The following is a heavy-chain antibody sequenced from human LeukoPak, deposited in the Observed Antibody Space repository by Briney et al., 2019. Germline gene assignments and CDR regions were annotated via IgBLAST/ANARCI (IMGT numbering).Heavy chain of an antibody. CDR3: ARDCGGDCYPFDY. CDR2: INPSGGST. D-gene: IGHD2-21*02. CDR1: GYTFTSYY. J-gene: IGHJ4*02. Sequence: GESLKISCKASGYTFTSYYMHWVRQAPGQGLEWMGIINPSGGSTSYAQKFQGRVTMTRDTSTSTVYMELSSLRSEDTAVYYCARDCGGDCYPFDYWGQGTLVTVSS. V-gene: IGHV1-46*01.